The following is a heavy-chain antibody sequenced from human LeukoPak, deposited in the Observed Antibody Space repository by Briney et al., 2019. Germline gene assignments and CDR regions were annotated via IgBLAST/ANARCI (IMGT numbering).Heavy chain of an antibody. CDR3: ARDVPHNWFDT. CDR2: ISTGGDTT. J-gene: IGHJ5*02. CDR1: GFTFSSYA. V-gene: IGHV3-23*01. Sequence: PGGSLRLSCAASGFTFSSYAMSWVRQAPGKGLEWVSAISTGGDTTFYADSVKGRFTVSRDNAKNTLYLQMNSLRAEDTAVYYCARDVPHNWFDTWGQGTLVTVSS.